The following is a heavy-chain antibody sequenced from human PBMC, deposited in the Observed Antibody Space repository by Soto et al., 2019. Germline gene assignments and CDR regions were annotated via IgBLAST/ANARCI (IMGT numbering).Heavy chain of an antibody. J-gene: IGHJ6*02. CDR1: GGTFSSYA. Sequence: QVQLVQSGAEVKKPGSSVKVSCKASGGTFSSYAISWVRQAPGQGLEWMGGIIPIFGTADYAKKFQGRVRINEEQSNSTPYKQLNSFRTEDTAVYYDAPPTFSGVPVAASYYDVNFWGQGTTVTASS. CDR2: IIPIFGTA. D-gene: IGHD6-19*01. V-gene: IGHV1-69*12. CDR3: APPTFSGVPVAASYYDVNF.